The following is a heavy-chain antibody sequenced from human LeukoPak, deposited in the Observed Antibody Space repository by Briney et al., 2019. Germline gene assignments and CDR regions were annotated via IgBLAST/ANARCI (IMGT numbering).Heavy chain of an antibody. CDR2: ISGSGGST. J-gene: IGHJ6*02. Sequence: GGSLRLSCAASGFTFSSYAMSWVRQAPGKGLEWVSAISGSGGSTYYADSVKGRFTISRDNSKNTLYLQMNSLRAEDTAVYYCAKRGDGDYWGYYYGMDVWGQGTTVTVSS. CDR1: GFTFSSYA. D-gene: IGHD4-17*01. CDR3: AKRGDGDYWGYYYGMDV. V-gene: IGHV3-23*01.